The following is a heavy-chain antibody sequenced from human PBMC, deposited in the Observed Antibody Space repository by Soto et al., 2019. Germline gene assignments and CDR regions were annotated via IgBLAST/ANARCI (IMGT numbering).Heavy chain of an antibody. CDR1: GFTFSSYA. CDR3: ANELSSWYGGDNWFDP. Sequence: EVQLLESGGGLVQPGGSLRLSCAASGFTFSSYAMSWVRQAPGKGLEWVSAISGSGGSTYYADSVKGRFTISRDNSKNTLYLQMNRLRAEDTAVYYCANELSSWYGGDNWFDPWGQGTLVTVSS. CDR2: ISGSGGST. J-gene: IGHJ5*02. D-gene: IGHD6-13*01. V-gene: IGHV3-23*01.